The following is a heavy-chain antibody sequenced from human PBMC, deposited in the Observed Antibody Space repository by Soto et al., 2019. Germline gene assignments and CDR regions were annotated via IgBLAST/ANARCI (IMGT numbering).Heavy chain of an antibody. CDR3: ARGMTTVTTFDY. CDR2: IYHSGST. CDR1: GGSISSGGYS. Sequence: SETLSLTCAVSGGSISSGGYSCNWLRQPPGKGLEWIGYIYHSGSTYYNPSLKSRVTISVDRSKNQFSLKLSSVTAADTAVYYCARGMTTVTTFDYWGQGTLVTVSS. D-gene: IGHD4-17*01. J-gene: IGHJ4*02. V-gene: IGHV4-30-2*01.